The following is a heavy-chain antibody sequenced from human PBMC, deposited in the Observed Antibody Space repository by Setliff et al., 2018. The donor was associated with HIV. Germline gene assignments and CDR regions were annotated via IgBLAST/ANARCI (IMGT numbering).Heavy chain of an antibody. CDR3: ARDLSGTYTKDDDALDI. Sequence: ASVKVSCKVSGYTVTELSINWVRQAPGKGPEWMGGFDPEDNKIVYAQKFQGRFTISRDNAKNTIFLQMNSLRVEDTAMYFCARDLSGTYTKDDDALDIWGQGTMVTVSS. D-gene: IGHD1-26*01. CDR1: GYTVTELS. J-gene: IGHJ3*02. CDR2: FDPEDNKI. V-gene: IGHV1-24*01.